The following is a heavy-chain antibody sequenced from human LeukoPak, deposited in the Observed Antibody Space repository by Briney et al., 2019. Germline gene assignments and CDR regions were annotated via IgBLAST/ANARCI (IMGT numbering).Heavy chain of an antibody. CDR1: GGSFSGYY. Sequence: SETLSLTCAVYGGSFSGYYWSWIRQPPGKGLEWIGEINDSGSTSCSPSLKSRVSISVDTSKNQFSLKLSSVTAADTAVYYCARVIDYDISGYYLGYWGQGTRVTVSS. CDR2: INDSGST. D-gene: IGHD3-22*01. V-gene: IGHV4-34*01. J-gene: IGHJ4*02. CDR3: ARVIDYDISGYYLGY.